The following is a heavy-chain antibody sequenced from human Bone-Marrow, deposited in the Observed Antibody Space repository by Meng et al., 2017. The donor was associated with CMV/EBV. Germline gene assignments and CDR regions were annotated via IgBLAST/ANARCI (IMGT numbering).Heavy chain of an antibody. CDR2: IYDSVST. Sequence: SETLSLTCTVSGSPISSGYYWGWIRQPPGKGLEWIGSIYDSVSTFYNPSLKSRVTTSIDTSKNQFSLNLSSVTAADTAVYYCAREYYYDSSAFDPWGQGTLVTVSS. D-gene: IGHD3-22*01. J-gene: IGHJ5*02. V-gene: IGHV4-38-2*02. CDR3: AREYYYDSSAFDP. CDR1: GSPISSGYY.